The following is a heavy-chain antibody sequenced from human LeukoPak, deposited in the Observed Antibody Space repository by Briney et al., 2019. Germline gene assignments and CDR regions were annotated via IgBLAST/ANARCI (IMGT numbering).Heavy chain of an antibody. CDR3: ARDRFQSGGSPNVFDI. D-gene: IGHD1-26*01. Sequence: GGSLRLSCEASGFTFSSYSMNWVRQAPGKGLEWVSSISSSYSHIYYADSVKGRFTISRDNAKNSLYLQMNSLRAEDTAVSYCARDRFQSGGSPNVFDIWGRGTMVTVSS. CDR2: ISSSYSHI. J-gene: IGHJ3*02. CDR1: GFTFSSYS. V-gene: IGHV3-21*01.